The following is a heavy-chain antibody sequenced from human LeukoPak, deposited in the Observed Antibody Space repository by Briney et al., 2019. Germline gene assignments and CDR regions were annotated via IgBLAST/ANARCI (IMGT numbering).Heavy chain of an antibody. CDR1: GYTFTGYY. D-gene: IGHD6-13*01. Sequence: ASVTVSCKASGYTFTGYYIHWVRQAPGQGPEWMGIINPSGDRTTYAQKFQGRANMTTDTSTSTFYMELSSLRFEDTAVYYCARPARTSWFYYYGMDVWGQGTTVTVSS. V-gene: IGHV1-46*01. CDR2: INPSGDRT. CDR3: ARPARTSWFYYYGMDV. J-gene: IGHJ6*02.